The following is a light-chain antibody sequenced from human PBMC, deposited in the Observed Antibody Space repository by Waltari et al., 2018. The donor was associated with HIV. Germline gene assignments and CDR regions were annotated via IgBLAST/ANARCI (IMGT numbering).Light chain of an antibody. J-gene: IGLJ1*01. CDR2: RNN. CDR1: SSHIGSNY. CDR3: AAWDDSLSGYV. Sequence: QSVLTQPPSASGTPGQRVTLSCSGSSSHIGSNYGYWYQQLPGTAPKRLIYRNNQRPSGVPDRFSGSKSGTSASLAISGLRSEDEADYYCAAWDDSLSGYVFGTGTKVTVL. V-gene: IGLV1-47*01.